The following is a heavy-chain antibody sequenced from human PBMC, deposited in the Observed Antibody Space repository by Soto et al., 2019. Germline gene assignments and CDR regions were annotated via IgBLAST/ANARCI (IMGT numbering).Heavy chain of an antibody. Sequence: QVQLVESGGGVVQPGRSLRLSCAASGFTFSSYGMHWVRQAPGKGLEWVAVIWYDGSNKYYADSVKGRFTISRDNSKNTLYLQMNSLRAEDTAVYYFAREGTYCSGGSCYPHFDYWGQGTLVTVSS. CDR2: IWYDGSNK. CDR3: AREGTYCSGGSCYPHFDY. CDR1: GFTFSSYG. D-gene: IGHD2-15*01. V-gene: IGHV3-33*01. J-gene: IGHJ4*02.